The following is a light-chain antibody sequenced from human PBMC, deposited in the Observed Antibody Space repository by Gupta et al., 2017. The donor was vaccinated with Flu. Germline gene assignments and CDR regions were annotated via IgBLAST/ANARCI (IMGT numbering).Light chain of an antibody. Sequence: SSDFGRYKCVSWYQQHPGKVPNLIIYHVSNRPSGMSSRFSGSKSDNTAALTISGLQPEDEADYYCVAYTSSTTLVFGGGTKVTVL. J-gene: IGLJ1*01. CDR2: HVS. CDR1: SSDFGRYKC. V-gene: IGLV2-14*03. CDR3: VAYTSSTTLV.